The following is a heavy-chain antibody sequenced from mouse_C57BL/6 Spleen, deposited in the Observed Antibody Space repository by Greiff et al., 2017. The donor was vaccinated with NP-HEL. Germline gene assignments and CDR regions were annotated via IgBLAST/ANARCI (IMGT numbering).Heavy chain of an antibody. Sequence: VQLQQSGAELVKPGASVKLSCKASGYTFTSYWMHWVKQRPGQGLEWIGMIHPNSGSTNYNEKFKSKATLTVDKSSSTAYMQLSSLTSEDSAVYYCARSGGDYDDFFFDYWGQGTTLTVSS. V-gene: IGHV1-64*01. J-gene: IGHJ2*01. CDR3: ARSGGDYDDFFFDY. D-gene: IGHD2-4*01. CDR2: IHPNSGST. CDR1: GYTFTSYW.